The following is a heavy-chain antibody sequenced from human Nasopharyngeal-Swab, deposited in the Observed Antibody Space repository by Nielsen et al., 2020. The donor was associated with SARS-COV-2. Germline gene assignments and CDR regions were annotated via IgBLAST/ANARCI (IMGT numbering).Heavy chain of an antibody. D-gene: IGHD6-13*01. CDR3: VRLSIATAGVDY. J-gene: IGHJ4*02. CDR2: INQDGSEK. Sequence: GGSLRLSCAASGFTLGNYWMSWVRQAPGKGLEWAANINQDGSEKYYLDSVEGRFTISRDNPKSSLYLQMNSLRAEDTAVFYCVRLSIATAGVDYWGQGTLVTVSS. V-gene: IGHV3-7*01. CDR1: GFTLGNYW.